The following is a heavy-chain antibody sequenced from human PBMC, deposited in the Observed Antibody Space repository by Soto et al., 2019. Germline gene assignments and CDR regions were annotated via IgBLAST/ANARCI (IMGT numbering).Heavy chain of an antibody. J-gene: IGHJ4*02. Sequence: PGGSLRLSCAASGFTFSSYAMSWVRQAPGKGLEWVSAISGSGGSTYYADSVKGRFTTSRDNSKNTLYLQMNSLRAEDTAVYYCAKARERGPDFDYWGQGTLVSVSS. V-gene: IGHV3-23*01. CDR2: ISGSGGST. D-gene: IGHD3-10*01. CDR1: GFTFSSYA. CDR3: AKARERGPDFDY.